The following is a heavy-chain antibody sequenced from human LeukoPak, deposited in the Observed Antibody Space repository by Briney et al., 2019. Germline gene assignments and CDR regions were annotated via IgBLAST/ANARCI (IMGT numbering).Heavy chain of an antibody. CDR1: GGSISSYY. CDR2: IYYSGST. D-gene: IGHD7-27*01. Sequence: PSETLSLTCTVSGGSISSYYWSWIRQPPGKGLEWIGYIYYSGSTNYNPSLKSRVTISVDTSKNQFSLKLSSVTAADTAVYYCAREPSSGDRGAFDIWGQGTMVTVSS. V-gene: IGHV4-59*12. J-gene: IGHJ3*02. CDR3: AREPSSGDRGAFDI.